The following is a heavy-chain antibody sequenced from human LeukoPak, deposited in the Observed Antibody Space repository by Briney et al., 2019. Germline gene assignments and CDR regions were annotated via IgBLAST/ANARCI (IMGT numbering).Heavy chain of an antibody. Sequence: SVKVSCKASGFTFTSSAVQWVRQARGQRLEWIGWIVVGSGNTNYAQKFQERVTITRDMSTSTAYMELSSPRSEDTAVYYCAADPGHYGDYDFDYWGQGTLVTVSS. CDR2: IVVGSGNT. V-gene: IGHV1-58*01. J-gene: IGHJ4*02. D-gene: IGHD4-17*01. CDR3: AADPGHYGDYDFDY. CDR1: GFTFTSSA.